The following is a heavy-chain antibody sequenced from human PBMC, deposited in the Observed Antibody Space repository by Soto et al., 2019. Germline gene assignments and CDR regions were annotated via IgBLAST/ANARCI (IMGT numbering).Heavy chain of an antibody. V-gene: IGHV1-69*04. CDR1: GGTLSSYT. CDR3: ARDFYSSGWYLDPDYFDY. D-gene: IGHD6-19*01. J-gene: IGHJ4*02. CDR2: IIPILGIA. Sequence: ASVKVSCKASGGTLSSYTISWVRQAPGQGLEWMGRIIPILGIANYAQKFQGRVTITADKSTSTAYMELSSLRSEDTAVYYCARDFYSSGWYLDPDYFDYWGQGTLVTVSS.